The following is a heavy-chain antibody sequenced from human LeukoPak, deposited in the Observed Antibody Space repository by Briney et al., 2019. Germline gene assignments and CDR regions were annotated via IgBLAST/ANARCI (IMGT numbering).Heavy chain of an antibody. V-gene: IGHV4-39*01. Sequence: PSETLSLTCTVSGGSISSGSYYWSWIRQPAGKGLEWIGRIYYSGSTYYNPSLKSRVTISVDTSKNQFSLKLSSVTAADTAVYYCASSTVTVVGGYFQHWGQGTLVTVSS. CDR3: ASSTVTVVGGYFQH. D-gene: IGHD4-17*01. J-gene: IGHJ1*01. CDR1: GGSISSGSYY. CDR2: IYYSGST.